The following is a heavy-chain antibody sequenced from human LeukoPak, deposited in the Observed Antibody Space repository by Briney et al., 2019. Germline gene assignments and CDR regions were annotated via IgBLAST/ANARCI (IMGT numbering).Heavy chain of an antibody. V-gene: IGHV4-34*01. Sequence: SESLSLTCAVYGGSLTIYYWGWIRQPPGKGLQWIGEVNHSGSTNYNPSLKSRVTISVDTSKNQFSLKLSYVTAADTAVYYCATSGGPINWFDPWGQGTLVTVSS. CDR2: VNHSGST. CDR1: GGSLTIYY. D-gene: IGHD3-10*01. CDR3: ATSGGPINWFDP. J-gene: IGHJ5*02.